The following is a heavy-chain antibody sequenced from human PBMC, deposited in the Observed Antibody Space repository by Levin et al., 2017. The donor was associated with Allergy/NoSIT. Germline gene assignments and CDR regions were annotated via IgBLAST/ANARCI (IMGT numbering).Heavy chain of an antibody. V-gene: IGHV3-30*18. CDR1: GFTFSNYA. CDR3: AKERDSGAYIY. Sequence: GGSLRLFCAASGFTFSNYAMYWVRLAPGKGLEWVAGISYGGSNKYYADSVKGRFTISRDTSKNTVYLQMNSLRAEDTAVFYVAKERDSGAYIYWGQGTLVTVSS. D-gene: IGHD3-16*01. CDR2: ISYGGSNK. J-gene: IGHJ4*02.